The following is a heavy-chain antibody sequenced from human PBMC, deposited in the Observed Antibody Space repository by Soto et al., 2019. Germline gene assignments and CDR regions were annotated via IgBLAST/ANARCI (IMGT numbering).Heavy chain of an antibody. Sequence: EVQLVESGGGLVQPGGSLRLSCAASGFTFSSYWMHWVRQAPGKGLVWVSRINSDGSSTSYADSVKGRFTISRDNAKNTLYLQMNSLRAEDTAVYYCASTNVGPYYYYYMDVWGKGTTVTVSS. CDR1: GFTFSSYW. J-gene: IGHJ6*03. D-gene: IGHD2-15*01. CDR2: INSDGSST. V-gene: IGHV3-74*01. CDR3: ASTNVGPYYYYYMDV.